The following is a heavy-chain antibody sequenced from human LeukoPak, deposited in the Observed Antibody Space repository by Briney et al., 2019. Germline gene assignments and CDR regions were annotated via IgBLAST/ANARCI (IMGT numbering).Heavy chain of an antibody. V-gene: IGHV3-30*02. CDR3: AKEGELAGDLSDY. Sequence: PGGSLRLSCAASGFTFSSYGMHWVRQAPGKGLEWVALTRFDERNKYYADSVKGRFTISRDNFKNTLYLQMNSLRAEDTAVYYCAKEGELAGDLSDYWGQGTLVTVSS. CDR1: GFTFSSYG. J-gene: IGHJ4*02. D-gene: IGHD1-26*01. CDR2: TRFDERNK.